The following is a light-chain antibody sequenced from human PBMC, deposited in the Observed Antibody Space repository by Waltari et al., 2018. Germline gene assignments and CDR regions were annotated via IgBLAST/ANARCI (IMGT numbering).Light chain of an antibody. V-gene: IGLV3-21*04. CDR2: YDS. CDR3: QVWDANTDPGV. Sequence: SYVLPQPPSVSVAPGTTPSIPCGGNNLASRSVHWYQQKPGQAPILGISYDSDRPSGIPERFSGSNSGNTATLTISRVEAGDEADDYCQVWDANTDPGVFGTGTEGTVL. CDR1: NLASRS. J-gene: IGLJ1*01.